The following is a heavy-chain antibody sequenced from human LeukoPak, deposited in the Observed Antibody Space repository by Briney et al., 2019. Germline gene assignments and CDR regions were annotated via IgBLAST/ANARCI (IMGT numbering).Heavy chain of an antibody. V-gene: IGHV4-59*01. CDR3: ARERTDYGSGSYYTDY. Sequence: SETLSLTCTGSGGSISSYYWSWIRQPPGKGRECIGYIYYSGSTNYNPSLKSRVTISVDTSKNQFSLKLSSVTAADTAVYYCARERTDYGSGSYYTDYWGQGTLVTVSS. CDR1: GGSISSYY. CDR2: IYYSGST. D-gene: IGHD3-10*01. J-gene: IGHJ4*02.